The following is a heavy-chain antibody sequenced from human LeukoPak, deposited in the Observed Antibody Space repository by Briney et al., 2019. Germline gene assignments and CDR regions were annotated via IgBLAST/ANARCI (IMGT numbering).Heavy chain of an antibody. CDR3: ARGPYSSSWSVLYYYYMDV. CDR2: IYYSGST. CDR1: GGSISSYY. Sequence: SETLSLTCTVSGGSISSYYWSWIRQPPGKGLEWFGYIYYSGSTNYNPSLKSRVTISVDTSKNQFSLKLSSVTAADTAVYYCARGPYSSSWSVLYYYYMDVWGKGTTVTVSS. D-gene: IGHD6-13*01. V-gene: IGHV4-59*01. J-gene: IGHJ6*03.